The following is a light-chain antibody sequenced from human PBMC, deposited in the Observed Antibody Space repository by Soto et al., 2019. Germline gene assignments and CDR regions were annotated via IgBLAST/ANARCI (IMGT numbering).Light chain of an antibody. CDR1: SSDVGGYNS. V-gene: IGLV2-14*01. CDR3: SSYTSSSTYV. Sequence: QSALTQPASVSGSPGQSIAISCTGTSSDVGGYNSVSWYQQHPGKAPKLMISEVSNWPSGVSNRFSGSKSGNTASLTISGLQAEDEADYYCSSYTSSSTYVFGTGTKLTVL. CDR2: EVS. J-gene: IGLJ1*01.